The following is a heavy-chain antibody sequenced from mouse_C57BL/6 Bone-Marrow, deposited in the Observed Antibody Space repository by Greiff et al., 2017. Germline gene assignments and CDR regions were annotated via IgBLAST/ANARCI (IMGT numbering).Heavy chain of an antibody. CDR2: INPSNGGT. V-gene: IGHV1-53*01. CDR3: ARSRYYYGRSLYYYAMDY. Sequence: QVQLQQPGTELVKPGASVKLSCKASGYTFTSYWMHWVKQRPGQGLEWIGNINPSNGGTNYNEKFKSKATLTVDKSSSTAYMQLSSLTSEDSAVYYCARSRYYYGRSLYYYAMDYWGQGTSVTVSS. D-gene: IGHD1-1*01. J-gene: IGHJ4*01. CDR1: GYTFTSYW.